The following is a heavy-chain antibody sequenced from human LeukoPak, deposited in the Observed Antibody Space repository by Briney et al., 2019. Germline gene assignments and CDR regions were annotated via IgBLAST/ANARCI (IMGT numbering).Heavy chain of an antibody. CDR2: IYHSGST. Sequence: TLSLTCAVSGASISSGDYSWSWIRQPPGKGLEWIGYIYHSGSTYYNPSLKSRVTISVDRSKNQFSLKLSSVTAADTAVYYCARAAVGAFDYWGQGTLVTVSS. J-gene: IGHJ4*02. D-gene: IGHD3-16*01. CDR3: ARAAVGAFDY. V-gene: IGHV4-30-2*01. CDR1: GASISSGDYS.